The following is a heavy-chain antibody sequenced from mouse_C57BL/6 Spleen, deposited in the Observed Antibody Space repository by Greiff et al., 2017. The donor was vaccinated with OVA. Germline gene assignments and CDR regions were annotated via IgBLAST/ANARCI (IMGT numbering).Heavy chain of an antibody. J-gene: IGHJ1*03. Sequence: QVQLKQPGAELVKPGASVKLSCKASGYTFTSYWMHWVKQRPGRGLEWIGRIDPHSGGTKYNEKFKSKATLTVDKPSSTAYMQLSSLTSEDSAVYYCARLDGYYWYFDVWGTGTTVTVSS. CDR1: GYTFTSYW. V-gene: IGHV1-72*01. CDR2: IDPHSGGT. CDR3: ARLDGYYWYFDV. D-gene: IGHD2-3*01.